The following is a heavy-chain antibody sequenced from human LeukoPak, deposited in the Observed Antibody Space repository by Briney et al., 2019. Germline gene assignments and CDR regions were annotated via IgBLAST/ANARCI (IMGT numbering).Heavy chain of an antibody. CDR3: SRGGAPAGYAYDI. D-gene: IGHD6-13*01. Sequence: PGGSLRLSCATSGFTFRNFDLHWVRQATGEGLEWVSAIGTAGDTYYPDSVKGRFTISRDNAKNSFYLQMNNLRVGDTAVYYCSRGGAPAGYAYDIWGHGTVVTVS. V-gene: IGHV3-13*01. J-gene: IGHJ3*02. CDR1: GFTFRNFD. CDR2: IGTAGDT.